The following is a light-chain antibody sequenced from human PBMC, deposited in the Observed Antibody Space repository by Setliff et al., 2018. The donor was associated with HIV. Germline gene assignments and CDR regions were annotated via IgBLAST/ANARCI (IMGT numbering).Light chain of an antibody. CDR3: CSYADSTFYI. CDR2: EGR. V-gene: IGLV2-23*01. J-gene: IGLJ1*01. CDR1: SSDVGSYNH. Sequence: QSALTQPASVSGSPGQSITISCTGTSSDVGSYNHVSWYQQHPGKAPRLMIYEGRERPSGVSDRFSGSKSGNTASLTISGLQAEDDGDYYCCSYADSTFYIVGTGTKVTVL.